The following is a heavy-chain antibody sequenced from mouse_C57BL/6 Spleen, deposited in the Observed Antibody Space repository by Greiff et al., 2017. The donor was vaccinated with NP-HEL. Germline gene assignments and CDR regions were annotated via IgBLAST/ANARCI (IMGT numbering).Heavy chain of an antibody. CDR2: IDPSDSET. D-gene: IGHD1-1*01. J-gene: IGHJ1*03. CDR3: ARRDGSSWYFDV. CDR1: GYTFTSYW. V-gene: IGHV1-52*01. Sequence: QVQLQQPGAELVRPGSSVKLSCKASGYTFTSYWMHWVKQRPIQGLEWIGNIDPSDSETHYNQKFKDKATLTVDKSSSTAYMQLSSLTSADSAVYYCARRDGSSWYFDVWGTGTTVTVSS.